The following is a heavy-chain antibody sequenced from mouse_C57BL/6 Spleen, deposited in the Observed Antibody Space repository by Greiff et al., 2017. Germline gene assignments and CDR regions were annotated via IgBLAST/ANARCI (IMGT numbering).Heavy chain of an antibody. CDR2: ISGGGGNT. CDR1: GFTFSSYT. V-gene: IGHV5-9*01. CDR3: ARHSDRTVFDY. Sequence: DVMLVESGGGLVKPGGSLKLSCAASGFTFSSYTMSWVRQTPEKRLEWVATISGGGGNTYYPDSVKGRFTISRDNAKNTLYLQMSSLRSEDTALYYCARHSDRTVFDYWGQGTTLTVSS. J-gene: IGHJ2*01.